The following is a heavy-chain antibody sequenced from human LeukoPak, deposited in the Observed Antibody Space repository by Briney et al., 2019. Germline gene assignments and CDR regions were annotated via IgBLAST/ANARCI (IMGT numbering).Heavy chain of an antibody. J-gene: IGHJ4*02. CDR3: ARTGYGYNYFDY. V-gene: IGHV3-11*03. CDR2: ISSSSSYT. D-gene: IGHD5-24*01. Sequence: PGGSLRLSCAASGFTFSAYYMSWIRQAPGKGLEWVAYISSSSSYTDYADSVKGRFTISRDNAKNSLYLQMNSLRAEDTAVYYCARTGYGYNYFDYWGQGTLVTVSS. CDR1: GFTFSAYY.